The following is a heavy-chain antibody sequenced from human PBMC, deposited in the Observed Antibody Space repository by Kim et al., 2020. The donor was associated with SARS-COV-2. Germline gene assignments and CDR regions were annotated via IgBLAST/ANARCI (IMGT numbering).Heavy chain of an antibody. D-gene: IGHD2-8*01. CDR3: ATATLRPMVYATNDAFDI. CDR2: INPNSGGT. J-gene: IGHJ3*02. CDR1: GYTFTGYY. Sequence: ASVKVSCKASGYTFTGYYMHWVRQAPGQGLEWMGWINPNSGGTNYAQKFQGRVTMTRDTSISTAYMELSRLRSDDTAVYYCATATLRPMVYATNDAFDIWGQGTMVTVSS. V-gene: IGHV1-2*02.